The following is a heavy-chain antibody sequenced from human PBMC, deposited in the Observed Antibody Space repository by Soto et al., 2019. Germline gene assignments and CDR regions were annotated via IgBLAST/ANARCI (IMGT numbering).Heavy chain of an antibody. D-gene: IGHD1-1*01. J-gene: IGHJ4*02. V-gene: IGHV4-38-2*02. CDR1: GFAISRGYY. CDR2: IYPSVSS. CDR3: AREKVGTTFFDN. Sequence: KPSETLSLTCNVSGFAISRGYYWSWVRQPPGKGLEWIGSIYPSVSSYHNPSLESRLTLSIDTSKNQFTLKLASVTAADTALYYCAREKVGTTFFDNWGRGTQVTVSS.